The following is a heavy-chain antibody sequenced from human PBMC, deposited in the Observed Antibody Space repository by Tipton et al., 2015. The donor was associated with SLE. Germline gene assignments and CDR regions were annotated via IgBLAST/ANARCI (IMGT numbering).Heavy chain of an antibody. CDR2: IYNSGRT. CDR1: GGSISSGGYY. D-gene: IGHD6-13*01. J-gene: IGHJ4*02. Sequence: TLSLTCTVSGGSISSGGYYWSWIRQPAGKGLELIGHIYNSGRTYYNPSLKSRVNISVDTSKNQFSLKLSSVTAADTAVYYCAKTSSRYPYFDYWGQGTLVTVSS. CDR3: AKTSSRYPYFDY. V-gene: IGHV4-61*09.